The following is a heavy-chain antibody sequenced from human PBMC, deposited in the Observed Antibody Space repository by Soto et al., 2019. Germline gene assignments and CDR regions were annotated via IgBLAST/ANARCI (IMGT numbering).Heavy chain of an antibody. CDR1: GYTFTSYA. Sequence: QVQLVQSGAEVKKPGASVKVSCKASGYTFTSYAMHWVRQAPGQRLECMGWINAGNGNTKYSQKFQGRVTITRDTSASTGYMELSSLRSEDTDVYYCARGVGSGLSDYWGQGTLVTVSS. CDR2: INAGNGNT. V-gene: IGHV1-3*01. CDR3: ARGVGSGLSDY. J-gene: IGHJ4*02. D-gene: IGHD1-26*01.